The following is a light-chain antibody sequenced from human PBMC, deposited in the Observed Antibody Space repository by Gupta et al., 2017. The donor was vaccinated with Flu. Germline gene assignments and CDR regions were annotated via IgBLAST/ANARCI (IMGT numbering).Light chain of an antibody. CDR3: SSYTSSSTFVV. V-gene: IGLV2-14*01. CDR1: SSAVGGYNY. CDR2: EVS. Sequence: ALTTPASVSGSPGQSITIPCPGTSSAVGGYNYVSWYQQHPGKAPKLMIYEVSNRPSGVANRFSGSKSGNTASLTISGLQAEDEADYYCSSYTSSSTFVVFGGGTKLTVL. J-gene: IGLJ2*01.